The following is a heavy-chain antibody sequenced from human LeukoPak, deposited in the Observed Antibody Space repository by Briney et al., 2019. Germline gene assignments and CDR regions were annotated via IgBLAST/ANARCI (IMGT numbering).Heavy chain of an antibody. J-gene: IGHJ4*02. CDR2: IYQSGST. V-gene: IGHV4-39*01. D-gene: IGHD5-18*01. CDR1: GDSISRSSDY. Sequence: PSEALSLTCTVSGDSISRSSDYWGWVRQPRGEGLGWIGNIYQSGSTYYNPSLKSRVTISVDTSKNQFSLKLSSVTAADTAVYYCARSFHVDTTCFDYWGQGTLVTVSS. CDR3: ARSFHVDTTCFDY.